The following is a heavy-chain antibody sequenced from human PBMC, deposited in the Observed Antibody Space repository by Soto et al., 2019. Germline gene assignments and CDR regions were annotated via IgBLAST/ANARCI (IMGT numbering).Heavy chain of an antibody. V-gene: IGHV3-21*01. CDR2: ISSTTNYI. J-gene: IGHJ4*02. CDR1: GFTFSRYS. CDR3: ARESEDLTSNFDY. Sequence: GSLRLSCAASGFTFSRYSMNWVRQAPGKGLEWVSSISSTTNYIYYADSMKGRFTVSRDNAKNSVYLDMNSLSAEDTAVYYCARESEDLTSNFDYWGQGTLVTVSS.